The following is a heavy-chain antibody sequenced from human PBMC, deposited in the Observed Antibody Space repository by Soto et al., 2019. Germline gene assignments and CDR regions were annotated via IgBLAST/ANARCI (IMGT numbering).Heavy chain of an antibody. Sequence: GSLILSCAASGFTLPGYEMNWVRQAPGKGLVWVSRIYDDGSTTIYADSVKGRFTISRDNAKNTLYLQMNSLRAEDSAVYYCARGRTIFGVVNDAFDIWGQGTMVTVSS. D-gene: IGHD3-3*01. J-gene: IGHJ3*02. CDR1: GFTLPGYE. V-gene: IGHV3-74*01. CDR3: ARGRTIFGVVNDAFDI. CDR2: IYDDGSTT.